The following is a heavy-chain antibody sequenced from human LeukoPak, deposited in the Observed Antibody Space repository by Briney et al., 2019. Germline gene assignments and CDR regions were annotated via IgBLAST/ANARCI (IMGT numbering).Heavy chain of an antibody. V-gene: IGHV4-4*07. CDR3: ARDEVRGYCSSTSCFDAFDI. Sequence: SETLSLTCTVSGGSISSYYWSWIRQPAGKGLEWIGRIYTSGSTNYNPSLKSRVTMPVDTYKNQFSLKLSSVAAADTAVYYCARDEVRGYCSSTSCFDAFDIWGQGTMVTVSS. CDR2: IYTSGST. J-gene: IGHJ3*02. D-gene: IGHD2-2*01. CDR1: GGSISSYY.